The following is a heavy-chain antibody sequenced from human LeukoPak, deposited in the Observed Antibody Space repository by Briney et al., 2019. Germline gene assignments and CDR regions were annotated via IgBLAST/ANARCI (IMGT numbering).Heavy chain of an antibody. J-gene: IGHJ5*02. CDR2: INHSGST. CDR1: RESFSGYN. D-gene: IGHD3-22*01. CDR3: ARIYDSSGYPRRGAFWFDP. V-gene: IGHV4-34*01. Sequence: SETPSHTCAVDRESFSGYNWRWIRERPGKRMERIGEINHSGSTNYNPSLKSRVTISVDTSKNQFSLKLSSVTAADTAVYYCARIYDSSGYPRRGAFWFDPWGQGTLVTVSS.